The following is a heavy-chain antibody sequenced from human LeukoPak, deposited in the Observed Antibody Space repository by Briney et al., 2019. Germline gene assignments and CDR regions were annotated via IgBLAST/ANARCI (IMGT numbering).Heavy chain of an antibody. J-gene: IGHJ6*03. Sequence: PVQPLDSPSVSSSGSTIYYADSVKGRFTISRDNSKNTLYLQMGSLRAEDMAVYYCARVVGAGFYYYYMDVWGKGTTVTVSS. CDR2: SSSGSTI. CDR3: ARVVGAGFYYYYMDV. V-gene: IGHV3-64*02. D-gene: IGHD1-26*01.